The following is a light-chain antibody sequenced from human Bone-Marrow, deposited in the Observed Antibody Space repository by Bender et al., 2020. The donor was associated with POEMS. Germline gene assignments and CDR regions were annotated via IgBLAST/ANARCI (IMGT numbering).Light chain of an antibody. CDR1: SSNIGAHA. Sequence: QSVLTQPPSASGTPGQRVTISCSGGSSNIGAHAVNWYQHLPATAPKLLIYSSHRRPSEVPDRCSGSRSGTSASLAISGLQSEDEADYYCAVWDDSLNGWVFGGGTKLTVL. J-gene: IGLJ3*02. V-gene: IGLV1-44*01. CDR3: AVWDDSLNGWV. CDR2: SSH.